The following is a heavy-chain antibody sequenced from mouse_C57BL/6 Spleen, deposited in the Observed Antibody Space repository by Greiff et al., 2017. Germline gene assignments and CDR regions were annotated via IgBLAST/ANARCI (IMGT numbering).Heavy chain of an antibody. CDR1: GYTFTEYT. CDR2: FYPGSGSI. Sequence: QVQLQQSGAELVKPGASVKLSCKASGYTFTEYTIHWVKQRSGQGLEWIGWFYPGSGSIKYNEKFKDKATLTADKSSSTVYMELSRLTSEDSAVYFCARHEEDYGNYDDYAMDDWGQGTTVTVSS. J-gene: IGHJ4*01. CDR3: ARHEEDYGNYDDYAMDD. V-gene: IGHV1-62-2*01. D-gene: IGHD2-1*01.